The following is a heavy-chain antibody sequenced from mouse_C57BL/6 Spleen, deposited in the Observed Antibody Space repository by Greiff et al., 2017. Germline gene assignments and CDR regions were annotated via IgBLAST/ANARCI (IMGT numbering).Heavy chain of an antibody. J-gene: IGHJ1*03. CDR1: GYSITSGYD. Sequence: VQLQQSGPGMVKPSQSLSLTCTVTGYSITSGYDWHWIRHFPGNKLEWMGYISYSGSTNYNPSLKSRISITHDTSKNHFFLKLNSVTTEDTATYYCARVAYYSNYFDVWGTGTTVTVSS. CDR2: ISYSGST. D-gene: IGHD2-5*01. V-gene: IGHV3-1*01. CDR3: ARVAYYSNYFDV.